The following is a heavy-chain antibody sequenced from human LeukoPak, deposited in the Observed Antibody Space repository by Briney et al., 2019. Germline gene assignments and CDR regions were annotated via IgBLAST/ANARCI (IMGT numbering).Heavy chain of an antibody. CDR3: ARGVVRIRDGYIYYFDY. J-gene: IGHJ4*02. CDR2: MNPNSGNT. CDR1: GYTFTKYD. D-gene: IGHD5-24*01. Sequence: ASVKVSCKAYGYTFTKYDINWVRQATGQGLEWMGWMNPNSGNTGYAQKFQGRVTMTRNTSISTAYMELSSLRSEDTAVYYCARGVVRIRDGYIYYFDYWGQGTLVTVSS. V-gene: IGHV1-8*01.